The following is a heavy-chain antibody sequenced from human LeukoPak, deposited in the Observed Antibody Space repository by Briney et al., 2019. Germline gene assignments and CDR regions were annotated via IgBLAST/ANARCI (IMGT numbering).Heavy chain of an antibody. Sequence: GGSLRLSCAASGFTFSSYEMNWVRQAPGKGLEWVSYISSSGSTIYYADSVKGRSTISRDNAKNSLYLQMNSLRAEDTAVYYCARDYYDSSGYPYYYYYYGMDVWGQGTTVTVSS. J-gene: IGHJ6*02. CDR1: GFTFSSYE. D-gene: IGHD3-22*01. V-gene: IGHV3-48*03. CDR2: ISSSGSTI. CDR3: ARDYYDSSGYPYYYYYYGMDV.